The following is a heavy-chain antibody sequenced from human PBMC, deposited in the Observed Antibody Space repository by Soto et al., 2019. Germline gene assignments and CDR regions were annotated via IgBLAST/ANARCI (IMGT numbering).Heavy chain of an antibody. CDR2: IYYSGST. CDR1: GGSISSGGYY. Sequence: LSLTCAVSGGSISSGGYYWGWIRQHPGRGLELIGYIYYSGSTYYNPSLKSRVTISVDTSKNQFSLKLSSVTAADTAVYYCARVKDILTGHYKGTFDIWGQGTMVTVSS. V-gene: IGHV4-31*11. J-gene: IGHJ3*02. D-gene: IGHD3-9*01. CDR3: ARVKDILTGHYKGTFDI.